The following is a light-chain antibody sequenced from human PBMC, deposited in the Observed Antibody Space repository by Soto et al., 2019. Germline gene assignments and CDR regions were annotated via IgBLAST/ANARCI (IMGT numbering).Light chain of an antibody. CDR1: QGIGDY. J-gene: IGKJ1*01. Sequence: DIQMTQSPSSLSASIGDRVTSTCRASQGIGDYLAWYQQRPGQVPKLLIYGASSLQSVVPSRFRGSGSGTDVTLTISSLQPEDVATYYCQNYKSVPRTFGQGNKVEL. CDR2: GAS. CDR3: QNYKSVPRT. V-gene: IGKV1-27*01.